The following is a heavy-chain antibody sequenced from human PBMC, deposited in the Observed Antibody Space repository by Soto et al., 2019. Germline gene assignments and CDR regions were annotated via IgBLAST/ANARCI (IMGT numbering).Heavy chain of an antibody. V-gene: IGHV3-7*03. CDR2: IKEDGSEK. CDR3: ASGTSVTTSDY. CDR1: GIIFSDYW. D-gene: IGHD4-4*01. J-gene: IGHJ4*02. Sequence: EVQLVESGGGSVQPGGSLRLSCAASGIIFSDYWMSWVRQAPGKGLEWVANIKEDGSEKYYGDSVRGRFTISRDNAKNSLYLQMNSLRGEDTAVYDCASGTSVTTSDYWGQGTLVSVSS.